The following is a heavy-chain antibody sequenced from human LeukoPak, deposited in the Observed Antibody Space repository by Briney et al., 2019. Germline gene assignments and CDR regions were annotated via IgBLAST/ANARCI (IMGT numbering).Heavy chain of an antibody. V-gene: IGHV4-59*08. CDR2: ISYSGGT. J-gene: IGHJ5*02. Sequence: SETLSLTCTGSGGSISNYYWNWIRQPPGKGLEWVGHISYSGGTKYNPSLQSRVTISIDTSKNQFSLNLSSVTAADTAVYYCARRVIMSAAGVPDTWLDPWGQGILVTVSS. CDR1: GGSISNYY. D-gene: IGHD2-8*01. CDR3: ARRVIMSAAGVPDTWLDP.